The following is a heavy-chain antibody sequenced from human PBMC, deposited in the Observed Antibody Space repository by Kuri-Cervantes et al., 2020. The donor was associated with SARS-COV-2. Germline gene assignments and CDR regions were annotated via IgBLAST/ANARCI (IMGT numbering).Heavy chain of an antibody. CDR3: ARETGDRKMGIDP. D-gene: IGHD2-21*01. J-gene: IGHJ5*02. Sequence: SVKVSCKASRGTFNTHTINWLRQAPGQGLEWMGGIRPVFGAPYYAQKFQGRVTIAADESTSTVHMELGSLNSEDTAIYYCARETGDRKMGIDPWGQGTLVTDSS. CDR1: RGTFNTHT. CDR2: IRPVFGAP. V-gene: IGHV1-69*13.